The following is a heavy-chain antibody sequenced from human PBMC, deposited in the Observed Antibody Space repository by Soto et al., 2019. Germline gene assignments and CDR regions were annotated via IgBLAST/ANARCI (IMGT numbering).Heavy chain of an antibody. CDR1: GGSIDSGAFS. CDR2: VTHSGTA. Sequence: SETLSLTCAVSGGSIDSGAFSLSWIRQPPGRGLEWIGYVTHSGTAYSIPSLNGRLTLSVDSSQTQFSLKLTSVTAADSAFYYCARIHWAQSSLDYWGRGILVTVSS. J-gene: IGHJ4*02. V-gene: IGHV4-30-2*01. D-gene: IGHD6-19*01. CDR3: ARIHWAQSSLDY.